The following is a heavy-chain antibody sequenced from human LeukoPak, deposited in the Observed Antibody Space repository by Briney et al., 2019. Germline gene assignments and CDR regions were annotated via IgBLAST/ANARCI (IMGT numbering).Heavy chain of an antibody. Sequence: GGSLRLSCAASGITFSSYSMNWVRQAPGKGLEWVSSISTSSSYIYYADSVKGRFTISRDNAKSSLYLQMNTLRTEDNALYYCAKGHGSRTGDFEYWGQGTLVTVSS. CDR2: ISTSSSYI. CDR3: AKGHGSRTGDFEY. CDR1: GITFSSYS. D-gene: IGHD3-10*01. J-gene: IGHJ4*02. V-gene: IGHV3-21*04.